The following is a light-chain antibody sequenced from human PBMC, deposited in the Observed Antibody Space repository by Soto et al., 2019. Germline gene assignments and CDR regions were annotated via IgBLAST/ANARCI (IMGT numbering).Light chain of an antibody. J-gene: IGKJ3*01. CDR2: AAS. CDR3: HQASSFPYT. CDR1: QDIQKW. Sequence: DIQMTQSPSFVSASVGDTINITCRASQDIQKWLAWYQQKPGKAPKVLIYAASNLESGVSSRFSGSGSGTEFSLTISSRQTEDFATYFCHQASSFPYTFGPGTKVDIK. V-gene: IGKV1-12*01.